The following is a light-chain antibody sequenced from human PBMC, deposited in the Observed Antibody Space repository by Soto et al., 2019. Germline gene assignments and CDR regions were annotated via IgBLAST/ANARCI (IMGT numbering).Light chain of an antibody. V-gene: IGKV1-5*03. CDR3: QHYNSFSRT. J-gene: IGKJ1*01. Sequence: DIQITQSPSTLSGSVGDRVTITCRASHTIIRWLAWYQQKPGKAPKLLIYKAANLTDGVPSRFGGSGSGTEFTLTITRLQPDDFATYYCQHYNSFSRTFGQGTKVDIK. CDR2: KAA. CDR1: HTIIRW.